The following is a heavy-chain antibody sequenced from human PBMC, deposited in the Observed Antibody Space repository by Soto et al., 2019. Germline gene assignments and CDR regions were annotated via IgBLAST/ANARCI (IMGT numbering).Heavy chain of an antibody. CDR2: IYYSGTT. J-gene: IGHJ3*02. D-gene: IGHD3-22*01. V-gene: IGHV4-39*01. CDR3: ARQRTSGFYFRGAFDI. CDR1: GGSISNSSYY. Sequence: PSETLSLTCTVSGGSISNSSYYWGWIRQPPGKGLEWIATIYYSGTTYYNPSLKSRVTISVDTSNNHFSLKLSSVTAADTAVYYCARQRTSGFYFRGAFDIWGQGTMVTVSS.